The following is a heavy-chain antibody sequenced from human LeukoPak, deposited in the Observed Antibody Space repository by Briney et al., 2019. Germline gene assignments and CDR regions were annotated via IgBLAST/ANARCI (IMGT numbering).Heavy chain of an antibody. J-gene: IGHJ4*02. Sequence: PSETLSLTCTVSGGSVSSSSSFWTWIRQPPGKGLEWIGSFYYGGNTYYNSSLKSRLTISVDTSKNQFSLKLSAVAAADTAVYYCVCGANGDYAFDYWSQGTLVTVSS. CDR3: VCGANGDYAFDY. CDR1: GGSVSSSSSF. V-gene: IGHV4-39*01. CDR2: FYYGGNT. D-gene: IGHD4-17*01.